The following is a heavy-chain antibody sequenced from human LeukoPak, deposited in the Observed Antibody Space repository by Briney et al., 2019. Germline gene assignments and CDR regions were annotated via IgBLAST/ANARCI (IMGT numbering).Heavy chain of an antibody. CDR2: IIPIFGTA. J-gene: IGHJ3*02. D-gene: IGHD6-13*01. CDR3: ASYSSSFIDAFDI. V-gene: IGHV1-69*13. Sequence: GASVKVSCKASGGTFSSYAISWVRQAPGQGLEWMGGIIPIFGTANYAQKFQGRVTITADESTSTAYMELSSLRSEDTAVYYCASYSSSFIDAFDIWGQGTMVTVSS. CDR1: GGTFSSYA.